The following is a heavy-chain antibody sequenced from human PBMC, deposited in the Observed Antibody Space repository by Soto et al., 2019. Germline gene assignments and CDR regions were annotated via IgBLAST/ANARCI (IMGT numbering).Heavy chain of an antibody. V-gene: IGHV4-39*01. CDR2: IYYSGST. CDR3: ARVFHSGDYYFDY. Sequence: PSETLSLTCTVSGGSISSSSYYWGWIRQPPGKGLEWIGSIYYSGSTYYNPSLKSRVTMSVDTSKNQFSLKLSSVTAADTAVYYCARVFHSGDYYFDYWGQGTRVTVS. D-gene: IGHD2-15*01. J-gene: IGHJ4*02. CDR1: GGSISSSSYY.